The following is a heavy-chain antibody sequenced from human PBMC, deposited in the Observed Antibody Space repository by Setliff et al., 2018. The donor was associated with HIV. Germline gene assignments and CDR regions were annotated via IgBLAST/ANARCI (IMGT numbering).Heavy chain of an antibody. Sequence: GSGPTLVNPTETLTLTCTVSGFSLSNTRMGVSWIRQPPGKALEWLAHIFPNDEKSYSASLKSRVTISEDTSKSQVVLTMTNMDPLDTATYFCARYNFRRGYWDYFDYRGQGTQVTVSS. CDR2: IFPNDEK. V-gene: IGHV2-26*01. CDR3: ARYNFRRGYWDYFDY. CDR1: GFSLSNTRMG. J-gene: IGHJ4*02. D-gene: IGHD3-3*01.